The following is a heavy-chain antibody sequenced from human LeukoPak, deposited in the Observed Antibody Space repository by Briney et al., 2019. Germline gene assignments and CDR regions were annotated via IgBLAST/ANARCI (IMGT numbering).Heavy chain of an antibody. D-gene: IGHD3-22*01. CDR2: IYTSGST. CDR3: ARGYYDSSGYYPVWFDP. Sequence: SETLSLTCTVSGYSISSGYYWGWIRQPPGKGLEWIGRIYTSGSTNYNPSLKSRVTMSVDTSKNQFSLKLSSVTAADTAVYYCARGYYDSSGYYPVWFDPWGQGTLVTVSS. V-gene: IGHV4-38-2*02. CDR1: GYSISSGYY. J-gene: IGHJ5*02.